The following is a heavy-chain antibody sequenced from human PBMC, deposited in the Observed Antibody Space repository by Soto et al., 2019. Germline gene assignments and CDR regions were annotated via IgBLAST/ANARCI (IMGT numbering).Heavy chain of an antibody. CDR1: VVSRIVSREY. V-gene: IGHV4-39*01. J-gene: IGHJ5*02. D-gene: IGHD3-10*01. CDR3: ERHLSYRRRPYHWFDP. Sequence: PSWTXSVTCTVAVVSRIVSREYLCWIRQPPGNGLEWIGHIYLSGTTYYNPSLKSLVNISYDTYKNQFSLKLRSVTAADQAVSHCERHLSYRRRPYHWFDPPGQRPLV. CDR2: IYLSGTT.